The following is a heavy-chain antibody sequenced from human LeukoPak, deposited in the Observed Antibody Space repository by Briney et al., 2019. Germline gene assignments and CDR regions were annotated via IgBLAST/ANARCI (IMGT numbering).Heavy chain of an antibody. CDR1: GFTFSSYW. CDR2: IKQDGSEK. V-gene: IGHV3-7*01. D-gene: IGHD3-9*01. J-gene: IGHJ6*03. CDR3: ARENHGPSLDDILTGSVRNYYYYMDV. Sequence: GGSLRLSCAASGFTFSSYWMSWVRQAPGKGLEWVANIKQDGSEKYYVDSVKGRFTISRDNAKNSLYLQMNSLRAEDTAVYYCARENHGPSLDDILTGSVRNYYYYMDVWGKGTTVTISS.